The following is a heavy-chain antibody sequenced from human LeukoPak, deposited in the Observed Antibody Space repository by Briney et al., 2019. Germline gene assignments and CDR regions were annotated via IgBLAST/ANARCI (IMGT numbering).Heavy chain of an antibody. D-gene: IGHD3-22*01. CDR1: GGSISSYY. Sequence: SETLSLTCTVSGGSISSYYWSWIRQPPGKGLEWIGYIYYSGSTNYNPSLKSRVTISVDTSKNQFSLKLSSVTAADTAVYYCARRRYDASGYYPSRGRYFDYWGQGTLVTVSS. CDR2: IYYSGST. V-gene: IGHV4-59*01. CDR3: ARRRYDASGYYPSRGRYFDY. J-gene: IGHJ4*02.